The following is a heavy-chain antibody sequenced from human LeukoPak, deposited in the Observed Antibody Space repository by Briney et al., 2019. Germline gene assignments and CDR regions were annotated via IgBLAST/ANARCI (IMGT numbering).Heavy chain of an antibody. V-gene: IGHV1-18*01. D-gene: IGHD3-16*02. Sequence: ASVTVSYKASGYTFTTYGISWVRQAPGQGLEGMGWISTYNGNTNYAQKLQGRVTMTSDTSTSTAYMELRSLSSDDTAVYYCASGLGNYPEIPTDYWGQGTLVTVSS. CDR3: ASGLGNYPEIPTDY. J-gene: IGHJ4*02. CDR1: GYTFTTYG. CDR2: ISTYNGNT.